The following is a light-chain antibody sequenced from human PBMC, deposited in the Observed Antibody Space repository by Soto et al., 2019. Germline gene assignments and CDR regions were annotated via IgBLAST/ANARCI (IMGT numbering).Light chain of an antibody. CDR1: SSNIGNNY. CDR3: EAWDDSLSGVV. Sequence: QSVLTQPPSASGTPGQRVTISCSGTSSNIGNNYVCWYQQLPGQAPKLLIYRNNQRPSGVPDRFSGSKSGTSASLAISGLRSDVVADYDCEAWDDSLSGVVFGGGTKLTVL. V-gene: IGLV1-47*01. J-gene: IGLJ2*01. CDR2: RNN.